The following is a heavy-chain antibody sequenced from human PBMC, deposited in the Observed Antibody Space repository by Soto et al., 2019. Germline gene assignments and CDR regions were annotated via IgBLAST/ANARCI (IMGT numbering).Heavy chain of an antibody. CDR2: IIPIFGTA. CDR1: GGTFSSYA. D-gene: IGHD6-6*01. V-gene: IGHV1-69*01. CDR3: ARNIAARPHAHYYYYYGMDV. J-gene: IGHJ6*02. Sequence: QVQLVQSGAEVKKPGSSVKVSCQASGGTFSSYAISWVRQAPGQGLEWMGGIIPIFGTANYAQKLQGRVTITADESTSTAYMELSSLRSEDTAVYYCARNIAARPHAHYYYYYGMDVWGQGTTVTVSS.